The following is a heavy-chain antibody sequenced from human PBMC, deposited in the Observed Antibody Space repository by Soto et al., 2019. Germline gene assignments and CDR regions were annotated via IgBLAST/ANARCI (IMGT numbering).Heavy chain of an antibody. Sequence: QVQLVQSGAEVKKPGASVKVSCKASGYTFTGYYMHWVRQAPGQGLEWTGWINPNSGGTNYAQKFQGWVTMTRDTSISTAYMGLSRLRSDDTAVYYCARETRGEAWYFDLWGRGTLVTVSS. J-gene: IGHJ2*01. CDR2: INPNSGGT. D-gene: IGHD3-16*01. CDR1: GYTFTGYY. CDR3: ARETRGEAWYFDL. V-gene: IGHV1-2*04.